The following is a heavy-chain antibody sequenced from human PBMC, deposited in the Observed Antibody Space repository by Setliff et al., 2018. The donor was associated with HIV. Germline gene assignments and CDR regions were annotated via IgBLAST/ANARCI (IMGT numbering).Heavy chain of an antibody. CDR2: IYISGST. CDR1: GGSISSGSYY. D-gene: IGHD3-16*01. J-gene: IGHJ4*02. V-gene: IGHV4-61*02. Sequence: SETLSLTCTVSGGSISSGSYYWSWIRQPAGKGLEWIGRIYISGSTNYNPSFESRVTMSIDTSKNQFSLKLSSVTAADTAVYYCARGGGTGSFDYWGQGTLVTVSS. CDR3: ARGGGTGSFDY.